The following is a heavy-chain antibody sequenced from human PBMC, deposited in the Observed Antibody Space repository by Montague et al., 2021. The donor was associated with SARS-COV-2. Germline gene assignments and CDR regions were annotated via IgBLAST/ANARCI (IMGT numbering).Heavy chain of an antibody. CDR2: ISTDGSNQ. J-gene: IGHJ4*02. V-gene: IGHV3-30*04. Sequence: SLRLSCAASGFTFSTHAMHWVRQAPGKGLEWVAAISTDGSNQDFADSVKGRFTIFRDNSKNTLYIQMNSLRVDDTAIYYCATRPPYFARPLVPLLDFWGQGTLVIVSS. CDR1: GFTFSTHA. D-gene: IGHD2/OR15-2a*01. CDR3: ATRPPYFARPLVPLLDF.